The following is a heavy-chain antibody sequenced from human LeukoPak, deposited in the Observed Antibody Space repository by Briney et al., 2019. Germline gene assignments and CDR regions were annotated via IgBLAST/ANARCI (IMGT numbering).Heavy chain of an antibody. D-gene: IGHD2-2*01. CDR1: GLTISNHW. J-gene: IGHJ6*03. Sequence: GGPLTLPCAASGLTISNHWMHWPRHAPGEGLVWLLHINSNGRRTIYADSVKGRFTISRDNAKNTLYLQMNSLRPDDTAVYYCAREVEVVPATMGAYYYYYMDVWGKGTTVTVSS. V-gene: IGHV3-74*01. CDR2: INSNGRRT. CDR3: AREVEVVPATMGAYYYYYMDV.